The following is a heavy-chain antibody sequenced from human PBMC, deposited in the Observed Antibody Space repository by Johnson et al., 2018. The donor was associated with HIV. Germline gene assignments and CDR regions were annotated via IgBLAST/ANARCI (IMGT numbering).Heavy chain of an antibody. CDR2: IYSGDTT. CDR3: AKSQDRSAYDYDFDL. V-gene: IGHV3-66*01. Sequence: MLLVESGGGLVQSGGSLRLSCAASGITVSSNYMSWVRQAPGKGLEWVSVIYSGDTTYYADSVKDRFTISRDNSKNTLYLQMNSLGAEDTAVYYCAKSQDRSAYDYDFDLWGQGTMVTVSS. D-gene: IGHD5-12*01. CDR1: GITVSSNY. J-gene: IGHJ3*01.